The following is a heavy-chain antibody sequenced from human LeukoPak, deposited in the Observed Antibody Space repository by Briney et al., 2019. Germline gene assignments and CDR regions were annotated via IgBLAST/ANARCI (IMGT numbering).Heavy chain of an antibody. V-gene: IGHV3-64D*06. CDR2: ISSNGGST. Sequence: GGSLRLSCSASGFTFSSYAMHWVRQAPGKGLEYVSAISSNGGSTYYADSVKGRFTISRDNSKNTLYLQMSSLRAEDTAVYYRVKDRGVVVPAAIFDYWGQGTLVTVSS. D-gene: IGHD2-2*01. J-gene: IGHJ4*02. CDR3: VKDRGVVVPAAIFDY. CDR1: GFTFSSYA.